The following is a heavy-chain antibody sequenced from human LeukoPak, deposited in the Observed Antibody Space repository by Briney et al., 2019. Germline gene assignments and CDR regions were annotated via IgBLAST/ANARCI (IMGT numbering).Heavy chain of an antibody. CDR2: VYSSGIT. J-gene: IGHJ4*02. CDR3: ARDRGDLDY. CDR1: GGSISSGSYF. V-gene: IGHV4-61*02. Sequence: SETLSLTCTVPGGSISSGSYFWSWIRQPAGKGLEWIGRVYSSGITNYSPSLKSRVTISVDTSKNQFSLNLSSVTAADTAVYYCARDRGDLDYWGQGTLVTVSS.